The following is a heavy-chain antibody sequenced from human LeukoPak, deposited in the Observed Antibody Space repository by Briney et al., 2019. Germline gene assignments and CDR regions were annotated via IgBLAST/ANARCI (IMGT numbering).Heavy chain of an antibody. CDR2: ISGSGDIT. J-gene: IGHJ5*02. D-gene: IGHD2-2*02. CDR3: ARVSIRHAKDWFDP. CDR1: GFTFSSYA. Sequence: GGSLRLSCAASGFTFSSYAMSWVRQAPGKGLEWVSVISGSGDITYYADSVKGRFTISRDNAKNSLYLQMNSLRAEDTAVYYCARVSIRHAKDWFDPWGQGTLVTVSS. V-gene: IGHV3-23*01.